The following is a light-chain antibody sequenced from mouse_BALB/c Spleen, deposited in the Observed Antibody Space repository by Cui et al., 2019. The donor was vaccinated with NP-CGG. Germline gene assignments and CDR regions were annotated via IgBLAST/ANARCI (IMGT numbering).Light chain of an antibody. J-gene: IGLJ1*01. CDR3: VLWYSNHWV. CDR1: TGAVTTSNY. V-gene: IGLV1*01. Sequence: AVLSWDSDLTTSPGETVTLTCRSSTGAVTTSNYANWVQEKPDHLFTGLIGGTNNRAPGVPARFSGSLIGDKAALTITGAQTEDEAIYFCVLWYSNHWVFGGGTKLTVL. CDR2: GTN.